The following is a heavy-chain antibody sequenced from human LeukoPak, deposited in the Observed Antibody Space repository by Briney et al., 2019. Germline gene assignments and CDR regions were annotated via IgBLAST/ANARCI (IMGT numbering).Heavy chain of an antibody. V-gene: IGHV3-48*01. CDR3: ARAHPGDYSDFQFDY. Sequence: PGGSLRLSCAASGFTFSSFSMNWARQAPGKGLEWVSYISSTSSTIYYADSVKGRFTISRDNAKNSLYLQMNSLRAEDTAVYYCARAHPGDYSDFQFDYWGQGTLVTVSS. J-gene: IGHJ4*02. CDR2: ISSTSSTI. D-gene: IGHD4-11*01. CDR1: GFTFSSFS.